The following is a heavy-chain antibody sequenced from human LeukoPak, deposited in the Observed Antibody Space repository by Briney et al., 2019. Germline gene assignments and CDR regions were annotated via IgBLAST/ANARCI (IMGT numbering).Heavy chain of an antibody. J-gene: IGHJ4*02. V-gene: IGHV4-4*07. D-gene: IGHD3-22*01. CDR3: ARDDNYYDSSGYYGY. Sequence: NPSETLSLTCTVSGGSFSSYYWNWIRQPAGKALEWIGRISTSGSTNYNPSAKSRVTMSVDTSKNQFSLKLSSVTAADTAVYYCARDDNYYDSSGYYGYWGQGTLVTVSS. CDR2: ISTSGST. CDR1: GGSFSSYY.